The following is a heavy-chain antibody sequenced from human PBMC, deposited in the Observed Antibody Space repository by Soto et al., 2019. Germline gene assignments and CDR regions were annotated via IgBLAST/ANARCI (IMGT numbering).Heavy chain of an antibody. D-gene: IGHD3-9*01. CDR2: IYWDDSK. CDR3: AHKGPEDWPLDY. Sequence: QITLKESGPTLVRPTQTLTLTRAFSGFSLSTSGVGVGWIRQPPGKALEWLAVIYWDDSKHYSPSLRSRLTXXKXXSKNQVVLTMTNMDPMDTGTYYCAHKGPEDWPLDYWGQGTLVTVSS. V-gene: IGHV2-5*02. CDR1: GFSLSTSGVG. J-gene: IGHJ4*02.